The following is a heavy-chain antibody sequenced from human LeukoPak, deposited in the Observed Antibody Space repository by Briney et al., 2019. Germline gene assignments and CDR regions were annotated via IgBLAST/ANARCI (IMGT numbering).Heavy chain of an antibody. CDR1: GYTFTSYG. CDR2: ISAYNGNT. V-gene: IGHV1-18*01. D-gene: IGHD3-9*01. CDR3: ARGKDTIFFYYYGMDV. J-gene: IGHJ6*02. Sequence: GSSVKVSCKASGYTFTSYGISWVRQAPGQGLEWMGWISAYNGNTNYAQKLQGRVTMTTDTSTSTAYMELRSLRSDDTAVYYCARGKDTIFFYYYGMDVWGQGTTVTVSS.